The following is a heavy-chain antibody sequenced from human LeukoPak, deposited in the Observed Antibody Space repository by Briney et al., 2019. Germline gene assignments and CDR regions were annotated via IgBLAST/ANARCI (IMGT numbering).Heavy chain of an antibody. CDR3: ARPLTGYFDL. J-gene: IGHJ2*01. Sequence: SETLSLTCTVSGYSISSGYYWGWIRQPPGKGLEWIGSIYHSGSTYYNPSLKSRVTISVDTSKNQFSLKLSSVTAADTAVYYCARPLTGYFDLWGRGTLVTVSS. CDR1: GYSISSGYY. CDR2: IYHSGST. V-gene: IGHV4-38-2*02.